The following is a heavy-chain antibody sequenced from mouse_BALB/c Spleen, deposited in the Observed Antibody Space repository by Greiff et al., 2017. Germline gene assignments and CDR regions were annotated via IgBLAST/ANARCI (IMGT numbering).Heavy chain of an antibody. CDR2: ISYDGSN. V-gene: IGHV3-6*02. Sequence: EVKLQESGPGLVKPSQSLSLTCSVTGYSITSGYYWNWIRQFPGNKLEWMGYISYDGSNNYNPSLKNRISITRDTSKNQFFLKLNSVTTEDTATYYCAREERGYGGFDYWGQGTTLTVSS. J-gene: IGHJ2*01. CDR1: GYSITSGYY. CDR3: AREERGYGGFDY. D-gene: IGHD2-2*01.